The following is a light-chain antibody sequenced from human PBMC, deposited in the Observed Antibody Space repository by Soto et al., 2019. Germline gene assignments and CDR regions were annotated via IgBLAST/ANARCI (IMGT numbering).Light chain of an antibody. CDR2: DAS. CDR1: QSITNC. V-gene: IGKV1-5*03. Sequence: DIQMTQSPSTLSSSVGDRVTITCRASQSITNCLAWYQQKPGKAPKLLMFDASSLRSGVPSRFSGSGSGTDLTLTISSLQPEDFATYYCQQHNPYSPYSFGQGTKLEIK. CDR3: QQHNPYSPYS. J-gene: IGKJ2*01.